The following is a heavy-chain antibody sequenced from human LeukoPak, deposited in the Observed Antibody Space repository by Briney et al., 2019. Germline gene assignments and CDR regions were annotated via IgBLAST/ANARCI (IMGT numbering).Heavy chain of an antibody. CDR1: GFTVNNAW. Sequence: GGSLRLSCAASGFTVNNAWMNWVRQVPGKGLEWVGRIKSKTDGGTTDYAAPVKGRFTITRDDSKNTLYLQMNSLKTEDTAVYYCATARGCSSTSCYTQAYYYYYYYMDVWGQGTTVTVSS. D-gene: IGHD2-2*02. J-gene: IGHJ6*03. V-gene: IGHV3-15*01. CDR3: ATARGCSSTSCYTQAYYYYYYYMDV. CDR2: IKSKTDGGTT.